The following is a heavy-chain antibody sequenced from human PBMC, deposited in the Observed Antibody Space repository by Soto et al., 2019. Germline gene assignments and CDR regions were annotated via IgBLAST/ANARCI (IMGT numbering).Heavy chain of an antibody. CDR2: IDSDGTDT. D-gene: IGHD1-26*01. Sequence: SVGSLRLSGEASGFTFYTYAMIWVRQAPGKGLEWVTAIDSDGTDTYYADFVKGRFTVSRDNSKNTLYLQMRSLTAEDTALYYCAKGRLAVGSDWFDSWGPGTLVTVSS. CDR3: AKGRLAVGSDWFDS. J-gene: IGHJ5*01. V-gene: IGHV3-23*05. CDR1: GFTFYTYA.